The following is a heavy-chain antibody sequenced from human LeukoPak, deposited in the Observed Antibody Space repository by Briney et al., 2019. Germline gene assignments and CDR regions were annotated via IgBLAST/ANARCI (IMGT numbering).Heavy chain of an antibody. CDR2: IYSGGST. D-gene: IGHD6-19*01. J-gene: IGHJ4*02. CDR3: ARSNHSGWIFDY. CDR1: GFTVSSNY. Sequence: GGSLRLSCAASGFTVSSNYMSWVRRAPGKGLEWVSVIYSGGSTYYADSVKGRFTTSRDNAKNSLYLQMNSLRAEDTAVYYCARSNHSGWIFDYWGQGTLVTVSS. V-gene: IGHV3-66*01.